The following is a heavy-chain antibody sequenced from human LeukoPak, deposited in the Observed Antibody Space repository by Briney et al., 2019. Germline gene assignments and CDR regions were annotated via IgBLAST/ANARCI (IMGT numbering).Heavy chain of an antibody. V-gene: IGHV4-39*07. Sequence: PSETLSLTCTVSGGSISSSSYYWGWIRQPPGKGLEWIGSIYYSGSTNYNPSLKSRVTISVDTSKNQFSLKLSSVTAADTAVYYCARGGYSSSSGGGNWFDPWGQGTLVTVSS. D-gene: IGHD6-6*01. CDR3: ARGGYSSSSGGGNWFDP. CDR2: IYYSGST. J-gene: IGHJ5*02. CDR1: GGSISSSSYY.